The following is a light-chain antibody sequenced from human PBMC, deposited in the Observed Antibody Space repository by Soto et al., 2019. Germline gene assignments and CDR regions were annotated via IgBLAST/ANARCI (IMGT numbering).Light chain of an antibody. J-gene: IGKJ1*01. CDR1: QSVNAN. V-gene: IGKV3-15*01. Sequence: EVVMTQSPATLSVSPGERATLSCRASQSVNANLAWYQQKPGQAPRLLIHGASNRATGIPARLSGSGFGTEFILTITSRQSEDFAVSYCQQYNTWLWTFGQGTKVEI. CDR3: QQYNTWLWT. CDR2: GAS.